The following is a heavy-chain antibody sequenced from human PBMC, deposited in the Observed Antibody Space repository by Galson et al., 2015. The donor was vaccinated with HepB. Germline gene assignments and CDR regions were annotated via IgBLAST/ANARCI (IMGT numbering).Heavy chain of an antibody. J-gene: IGHJ4*02. D-gene: IGHD6-6*01. Sequence: SLRLSCAASGFTFSGSAMHWVRQASGKGLEWVGRIRSKANSYATAYAASVKGRFTISRDDSKNTAYLQMNSLKTEDTAVYYCTRPAIAARADYWGQGTLVTVSS. CDR1: GFTFSGSA. CDR3: TRPAIAARADY. V-gene: IGHV3-73*01. CDR2: IRSKANSYAT.